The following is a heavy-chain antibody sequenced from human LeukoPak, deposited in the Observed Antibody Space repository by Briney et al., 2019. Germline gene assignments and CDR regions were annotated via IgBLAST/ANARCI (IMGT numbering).Heavy chain of an antibody. CDR3: AKDHLEPYYYDSSGNGWDY. V-gene: IGHV3-23*01. D-gene: IGHD3-22*01. CDR1: GFTFSSYA. Sequence: GGSLRLSCAATGFTFSSYAMSWVRQAPGKGLEWVSAISGDGGTPYYVDSVKGRFTISRDNSKNTLYLQMNSLRAEDTAVYYCAKDHLEPYYYDSSGNGWDYWGQGTLVTVSS. CDR2: ISGDGGTP. J-gene: IGHJ4*02.